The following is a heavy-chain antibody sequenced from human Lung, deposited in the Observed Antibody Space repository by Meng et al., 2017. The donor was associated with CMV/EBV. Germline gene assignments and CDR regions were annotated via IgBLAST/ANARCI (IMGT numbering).Heavy chain of an antibody. CDR1: GFTFSSYA. J-gene: IGHJ6*02. CDR2: ISSDGGDK. CDR3: ARDHEEYCRSTTCFTFANV. D-gene: IGHD2-2*02. Sequence: GGSLRLXXVASGFTFSSYAMHWVRQAPGKGLDWVASISSDGGDKYYADSVKGRFTISRDNSKNTLSLQMNSLRGEDTSVYYCARDHEEYCRSTTCFTFANVWGQGXTVTVSS. V-gene: IGHV3-30-3*01.